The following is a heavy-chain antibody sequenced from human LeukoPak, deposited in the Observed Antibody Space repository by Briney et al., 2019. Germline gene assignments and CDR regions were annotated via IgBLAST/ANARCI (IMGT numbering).Heavy chain of an antibody. CDR2: IIPILGIA. Sequence: SVKVSCKASGGTFSSYAISWVRQAPGQGLEWMGRIIPILGIANYAQKFQGRVTITADKSTSTAYMELSSLRSEDTAVYYCAREVYCTNGVCYGNFDYWGQGTLVTVSS. D-gene: IGHD2-8*01. CDR1: GGTFSSYA. V-gene: IGHV1-69*04. J-gene: IGHJ4*02. CDR3: AREVYCTNGVCYGNFDY.